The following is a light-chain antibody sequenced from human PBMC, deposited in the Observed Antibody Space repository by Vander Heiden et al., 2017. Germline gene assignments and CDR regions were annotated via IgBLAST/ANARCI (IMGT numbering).Light chain of an antibody. CDR3: QSYASSLSGFRLV. V-gene: IGLV1-40*01. Sequence: QSVLTQPPSVSGAPGPRVTIPCTGSSSNIGAGYDVHWYQQLPGTAPKLLIYGNSNRPSGVPDRFSGSKSGTSASLAITGLQAEDEADYYCQSYASSLSGFRLVFGGGTKLTVL. CDR1: SSNIGAGYD. CDR2: GNS. J-gene: IGLJ3*02.